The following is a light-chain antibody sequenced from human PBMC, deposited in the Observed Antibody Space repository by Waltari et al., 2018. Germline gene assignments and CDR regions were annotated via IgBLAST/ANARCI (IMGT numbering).Light chain of an antibody. V-gene: IGLV2-23*02. CDR1: SSDVGNYKR. CDR3: SSYAGSSKGV. Sequence: QSALTQPASVSGSPGQSITISCTGTSSDVGNYKRVSWYQQHPGKAPKLMHYAVSKRPSGVSDRFAGSKSGDMASLTISGLQPEDEAEYFCSSYAGSSKGVFGGGTKVTVL. CDR2: AVS. J-gene: IGLJ2*01.